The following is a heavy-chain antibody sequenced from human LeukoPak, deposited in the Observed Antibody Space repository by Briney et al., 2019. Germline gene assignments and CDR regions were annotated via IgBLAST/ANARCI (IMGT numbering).Heavy chain of an antibody. CDR3: AREDGGPNYYYYYYMDV. V-gene: IGHV3-21*01. CDR2: ISSSSSYI. D-gene: IGHD3-16*01. J-gene: IGHJ6*03. Sequence: GGSLRLSCAASGFTFSSYEMNWVRQAPGKGLEWVSSISSSSSYIYYADSVKGRFTISRDNAKNSLYLQMNSLRAEDTAVYYCAREDGGPNYYYYYYMDVWGKGTTVTVSS. CDR1: GFTFSSYE.